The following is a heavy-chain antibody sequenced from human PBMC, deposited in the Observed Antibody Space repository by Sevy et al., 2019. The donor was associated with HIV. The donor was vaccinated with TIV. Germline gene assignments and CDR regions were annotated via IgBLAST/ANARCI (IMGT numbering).Heavy chain of an antibody. J-gene: IGHJ1*01. CDR3: ARVDMAVGQYFQH. CDR1: GFTVGSSY. CDR2: IYSGDNT. D-gene: IGHD1-26*01. V-gene: IGHV3-53*01. Sequence: QLGGSLRLSCAASGFTVGSSYMSWVRQAPGKGLEWVSIIYSGDNTYYAGSVKGRFTISRANSINMVYLQMNSLRDEDTAVYYCARVDMAVGQYFQHWGQGTLVTVSS.